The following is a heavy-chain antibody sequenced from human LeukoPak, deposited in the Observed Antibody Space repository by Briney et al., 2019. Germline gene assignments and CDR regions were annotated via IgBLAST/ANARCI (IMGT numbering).Heavy chain of an antibody. CDR3: AKAVLPFYSSSWHYFDN. Sequence: PGGSLRLSCAASGFTFSSYAMSWVRQAPGKGLEWVSGISGSGGITNYADSVKGRYTISRDNSKNTLYLQMNSLRAEDTAVYYCAKAVLPFYSSSWHYFDNWGQGTLVTVSS. V-gene: IGHV3-23*01. CDR2: ISGSGGIT. D-gene: IGHD6-13*01. CDR1: GFTFSSYA. J-gene: IGHJ4*02.